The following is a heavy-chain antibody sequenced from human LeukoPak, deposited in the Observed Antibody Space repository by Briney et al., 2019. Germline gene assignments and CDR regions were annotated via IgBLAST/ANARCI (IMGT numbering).Heavy chain of an antibody. CDR2: IYSGGST. CDR3: ARARTDYYYGMDV. J-gene: IGHJ6*02. D-gene: IGHD1-1*01. V-gene: IGHV3-53*01. Sequence: SCKASGGTFSSYAISWVRQAPGKGLEWVSVIYSGGSTYYADSVKGRFTISRDNSKNTLYLQMNSLRAEDTAVYYCARARTDYYYGMDVWGQGTTVTVSS. CDR1: GGTFSSYA.